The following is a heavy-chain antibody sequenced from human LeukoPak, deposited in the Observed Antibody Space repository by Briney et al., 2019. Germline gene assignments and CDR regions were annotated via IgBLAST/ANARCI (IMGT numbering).Heavy chain of an antibody. Sequence: PSETLSLTCAVYGGSFSGYYWSWIRQPPGKGLEWIGEINHSGSTNYNPSLKSRVTISVDTSKNQFSLKLSSVTAAYTAVYYCARSEANYYGVAPESLWGQGTLVTVSS. J-gene: IGHJ4*02. D-gene: IGHD3-10*01. CDR1: GGSFSGYY. CDR2: INHSGST. V-gene: IGHV4-34*01. CDR3: ARSEANYYGVAPESL.